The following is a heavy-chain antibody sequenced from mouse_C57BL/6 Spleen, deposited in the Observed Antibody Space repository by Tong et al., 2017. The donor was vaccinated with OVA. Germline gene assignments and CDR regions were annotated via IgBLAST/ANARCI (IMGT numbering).Heavy chain of an antibody. CDR2: ISSGGSYT. CDR3: ARREVRRAWFAY. V-gene: IGHV5-6*01. D-gene: IGHD2-14*01. J-gene: IGHJ3*01. Sequence: ELQLPESRGDLLKPGGSLKLSCAASGFTFSSYGMSWVRQTPDKRLEWVATISSGGSYTYYPDSVKGRFTISRDNAKNTLYLQMSSLKSEDTAMYYCARREVRRAWFAYWGQGNMV. CDR1: GFTFSSYG.